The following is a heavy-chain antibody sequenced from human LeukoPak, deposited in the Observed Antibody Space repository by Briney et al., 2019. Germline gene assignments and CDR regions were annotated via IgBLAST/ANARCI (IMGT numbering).Heavy chain of an antibody. J-gene: IGHJ6*03. CDR2: ISGSGGST. D-gene: IGHD3-16*02. V-gene: IGHV3-23*01. Sequence: GGSLRLSCAASGFTFSSYGMSWVRQAPGKGLEWVSAISGSGGSTYYADSVKGRFTISRDNSKNTLYLQMNSLRAEDTAVYYCARGYYDYVWGSYRYIDYYYYMDVWGKGTTVTVSS. CDR1: GFTFSSYG. CDR3: ARGYYDYVWGSYRYIDYYYYMDV.